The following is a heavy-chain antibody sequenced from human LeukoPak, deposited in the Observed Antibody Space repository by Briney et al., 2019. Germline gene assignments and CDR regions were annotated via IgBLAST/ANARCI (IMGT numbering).Heavy chain of an antibody. CDR2: MSGGGSST. D-gene: IGHD5-12*01. Sequence: GGSLRLSCAASGFTFNDYVMSWVRQAPGKGLEWVSAMSGGGSSTYYADSVKGRITISRDNSKNTLYLQMNSLRGEDTAVYYCASVDDLDAFAMWGQGTMVTVSS. CDR3: ASVDDLDAFAM. V-gene: IGHV3-23*01. J-gene: IGHJ3*02. CDR1: GFTFNDYV.